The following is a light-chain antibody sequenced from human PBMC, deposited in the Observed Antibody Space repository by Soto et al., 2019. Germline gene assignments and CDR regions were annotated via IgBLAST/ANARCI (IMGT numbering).Light chain of an antibody. CDR1: QSVGGS. CDR3: QQYRNWPRT. J-gene: IGKJ1*01. Sequence: EIVMTQSPATLSVSPGERATLSCRASQSVGGSLAWYQQKPGQAPGLLIYGASTRATGVPARFSGSGSGTEFTLTSSSLQSEDCAVYYCQQYRNWPRTFGQGTKVEIK. V-gene: IGKV3-15*01. CDR2: GAS.